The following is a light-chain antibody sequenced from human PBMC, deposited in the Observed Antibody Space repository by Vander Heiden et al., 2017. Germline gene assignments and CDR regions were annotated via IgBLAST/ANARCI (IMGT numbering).Light chain of an antibody. V-gene: IGKV3-15*01. CDR3: QQYNNWPPWT. CDR1: QRVGNN. Sequence: ETVMTQSPATLSVSPGERATLSCRASQRVGNNLAWYQQKPGQAPRLVIYSTSTRATGVSARFSGSGSGTEFTLTISSLQSGDFAIYYCQQYNNWPPWTFGQGTKVEIK. CDR2: STS. J-gene: IGKJ1*01.